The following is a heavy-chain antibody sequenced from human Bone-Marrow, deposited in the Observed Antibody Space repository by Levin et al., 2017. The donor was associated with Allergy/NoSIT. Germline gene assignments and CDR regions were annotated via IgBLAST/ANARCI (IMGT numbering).Heavy chain of an antibody. V-gene: IGHV4-34*01. D-gene: IGHD3-10*01. CDR3: ARGGRWSFSYYFDY. CDR2: INHSGST. J-gene: IGHJ4*02. Sequence: GSLRLSCAVDGGSFTSYFWTWIRQPPGKGLEWIGEINHSGSTKYNPSLTSRVTISVDTSKKEFSLNLSSVTAADTAVFYCARGGRWSFSYYFDYWGQGIRVTVSS. CDR1: GGSFTSYF.